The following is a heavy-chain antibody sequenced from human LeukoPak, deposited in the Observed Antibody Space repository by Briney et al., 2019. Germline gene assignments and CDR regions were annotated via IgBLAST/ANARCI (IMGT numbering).Heavy chain of an antibody. D-gene: IGHD6-19*01. J-gene: IGHJ4*02. CDR1: GXTFSTYS. Sequence: GGSLRLSWAASGXTFSTYSMNWVRQAPGKGLEWVSSITSPVGHIYYADSLKGRITISRDNARSSLYLQMNSLRAEDTAVYYCATDGRSSGWYGFDYWGQGTLVTVSS. CDR2: ITSPVGHI. CDR3: ATDGRSSGWYGFDY. V-gene: IGHV3-21*01.